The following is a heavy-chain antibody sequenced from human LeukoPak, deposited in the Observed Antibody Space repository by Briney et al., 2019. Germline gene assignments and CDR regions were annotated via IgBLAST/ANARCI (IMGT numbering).Heavy chain of an antibody. D-gene: IGHD6-13*01. V-gene: IGHV1-46*01. CDR3: ARDKAAARITNWFDP. CDR1: GDTFTSYY. J-gene: IGHJ5*02. Sequence: ASVKVSCKASGDTFTSYYMHWVRQAPGQGLEWMGMINPSGGSTSYAQKFQGRVTMTRDTSTSTVYMELSSLRSEDTAVYYCARDKAAARITNWFDPWGQGTLVTVSS. CDR2: INPSGGST.